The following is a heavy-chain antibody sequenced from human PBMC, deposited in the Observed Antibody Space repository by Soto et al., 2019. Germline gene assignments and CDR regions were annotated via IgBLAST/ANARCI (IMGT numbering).Heavy chain of an antibody. D-gene: IGHD3-9*01. Sequence: QVQLVQSGAEVKKPGASVKVSCKASGYTFTSYAMHWVRQAPGQRLEWMGWINAGNGNTKYSQKFQGRVTITRDTSASTAYRELSSLRSEDTAVYYCAREAFELRYFDWLFNNWFDPWGQGTLVTVSS. J-gene: IGHJ5*02. CDR3: AREAFELRYFDWLFNNWFDP. CDR2: INAGNGNT. CDR1: GYTFTSYA. V-gene: IGHV1-3*01.